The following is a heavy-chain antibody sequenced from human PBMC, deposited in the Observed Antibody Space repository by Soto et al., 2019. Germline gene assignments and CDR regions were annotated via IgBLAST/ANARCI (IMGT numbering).Heavy chain of an antibody. CDR1: GFTFSSYW. Sequence: GGSLRLSCAASGFTFSSYWMHWVRQAPGKVLVWVSRINSDGSSTSYADSVKGRFTISRDNAKNTLYLQMNSLRAEDTAVYYCAGEGEFYYYYYYGMDVWGQGXTVTV. D-gene: IGHD3-10*01. CDR3: AGEGEFYYYYYYGMDV. CDR2: INSDGSST. J-gene: IGHJ6*02. V-gene: IGHV3-74*01.